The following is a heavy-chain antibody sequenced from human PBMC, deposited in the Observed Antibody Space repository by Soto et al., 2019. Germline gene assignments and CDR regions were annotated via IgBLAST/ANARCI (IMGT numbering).Heavy chain of an antibody. D-gene: IGHD6-13*01. V-gene: IGHV3-7*05. CDR1: GFTFSSYW. CDR2: IKQDGSEK. Sequence: LRLSCAASGFTFSSYWMSWVRQAPGKGLEWVANIKQDGSEKYYVDSVKGRFTISRDNAKNSLYLQMNSLRAEDTAVYYCARELGAYSSSWYSPFDYWGQGTLVTVSS. J-gene: IGHJ4*02. CDR3: ARELGAYSSSWYSPFDY.